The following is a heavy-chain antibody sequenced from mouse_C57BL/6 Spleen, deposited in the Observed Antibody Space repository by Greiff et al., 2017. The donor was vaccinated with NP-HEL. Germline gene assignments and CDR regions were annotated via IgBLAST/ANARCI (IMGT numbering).Heavy chain of an antibody. CDR3: ARGKPTYYSNYEGGYYAMDY. CDR1: GYTFTSYW. V-gene: IGHV1-59*01. D-gene: IGHD2-5*01. CDR2: IDPSDSYT. J-gene: IGHJ4*01. Sequence: QVQLKQPGAELVRPGTSVKLSCKASGYTFTSYWMHWVKQRPGQGLEWIGVIDPSDSYTNYNQKFKGKATLTVDTSSSTAYMQLSSLTSEDSAVYYCARGKPTYYSNYEGGYYAMDYWGQGTSVTVSS.